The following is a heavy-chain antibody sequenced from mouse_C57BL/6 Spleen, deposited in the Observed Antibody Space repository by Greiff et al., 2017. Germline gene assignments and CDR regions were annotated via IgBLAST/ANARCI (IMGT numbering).Heavy chain of an antibody. CDR2: IDPSDSYT. Sequence: QVQLKQPGAELVMPGASVKLSCKASGYTFTSYWMHWVKQMPGQGLEWIGEIDPSDSYTNYNQKFKGKSTLTADKSSSTAYMQISSLTSEDSAVYYCASGYYCSSLYYFDYWGQGTTLTVAA. CDR3: ASGYYCSSLYYFDY. J-gene: IGHJ2*01. V-gene: IGHV1-69*01. CDR1: GYTFTSYW. D-gene: IGHD1-1*01.